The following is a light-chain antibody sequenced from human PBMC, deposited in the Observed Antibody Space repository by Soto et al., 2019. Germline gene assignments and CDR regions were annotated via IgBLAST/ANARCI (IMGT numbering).Light chain of an antibody. CDR1: SSNIGSNY. CDR2: RNN. Sequence: QSVLTQPPSASGTPGQRVTISCSGSSSNIGSNYVYWYQQLPGTAPKLLIYRNNQRPSGVPDRFSGSKSGTSASLAISGLRSEDEADYYCAAWDDSLNGLLVFGGGTKLTVL. V-gene: IGLV1-47*01. CDR3: AAWDDSLNGLLV. J-gene: IGLJ2*01.